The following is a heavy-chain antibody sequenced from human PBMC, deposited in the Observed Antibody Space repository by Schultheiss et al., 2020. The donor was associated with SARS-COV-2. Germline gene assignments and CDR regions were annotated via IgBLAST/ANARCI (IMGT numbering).Heavy chain of an antibody. V-gene: IGHV3-23*01. CDR1: GFTFSSYW. Sequence: GGSLRLSCAASGFTFSSYWMSWVRQAPGKGLEWVSAISGSGGSTYYADSVKGRFTISRDNSKNTLYLQMNSLRAEDTAVYYCARDQGGYEFDYWGQGTLVTVSS. CDR3: ARDQGGYEFDY. CDR2: ISGSGGST. J-gene: IGHJ4*02. D-gene: IGHD5-12*01.